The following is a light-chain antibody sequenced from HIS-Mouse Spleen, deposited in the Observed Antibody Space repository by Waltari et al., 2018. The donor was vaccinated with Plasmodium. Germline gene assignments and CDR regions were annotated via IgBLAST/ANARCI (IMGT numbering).Light chain of an antibody. V-gene: IGLV3-10*01. J-gene: IGLJ3*02. CDR3: YSTDSSGNHRV. CDR2: EDS. CDR1: ALPTTY. Sequence: SYELTQPPSVSVSPGQTARITCSGAALPTTYAYWYQQKSGQDPVLVIYEDSKRPSGIPERFSGSSSGTMATLTISGAQVEDEADYYCYSTDSSGNHRVFGGGTKLTVL.